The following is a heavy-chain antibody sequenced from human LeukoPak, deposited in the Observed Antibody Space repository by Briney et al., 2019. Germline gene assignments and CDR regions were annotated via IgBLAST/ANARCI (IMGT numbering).Heavy chain of an antibody. CDR2: IYYSGST. D-gene: IGHD3-16*01. J-gene: IGHJ4*02. V-gene: IGHV4-34*01. Sequence: SETLSLTCAVYGGSFSGYYWSWIRQPPGKGLEWIGSIYYSGSTYYNPSLKSRVTISVDTSKNQFSLKLSSVTAADTAVYYCARRRLGEFFDYWGQGTLVTVSS. CDR1: GGSFSGYY. CDR3: ARRRLGEFFDY.